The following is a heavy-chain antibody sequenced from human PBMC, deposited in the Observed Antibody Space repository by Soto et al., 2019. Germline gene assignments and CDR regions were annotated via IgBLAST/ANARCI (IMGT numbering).Heavy chain of an antibody. CDR1: GGTFSSYA. J-gene: IGHJ4*02. Sequence: GASVKVSCKASGGTFSSYAISWVRQAPGQGLDWMGGIIPIFGTANYAQKFQGRVTITADESTSTAYMELSSLRSEDTAVYYCASHRGYSYGYPVLHFDYWGQGTLVTVSS. CDR2: IIPIFGTA. CDR3: ASHRGYSYGYPVLHFDY. D-gene: IGHD5-18*01. V-gene: IGHV1-69*13.